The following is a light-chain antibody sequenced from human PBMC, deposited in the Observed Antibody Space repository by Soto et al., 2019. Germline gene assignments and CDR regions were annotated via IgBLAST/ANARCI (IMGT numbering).Light chain of an antibody. CDR3: SSYTSGSAWV. CDR1: SSDVGGYDY. J-gene: IGLJ3*02. Sequence: QSALTQPASVSGSPGQSITISCTGTSSDVGGYDYVSWYQQHPGKTPKLIIYEVSNRPSGISNRFSGSKSAYTASLTISGLQTEDEAGYYCSSYTSGSAWVFGGGTKLTVL. V-gene: IGLV2-14*01. CDR2: EVS.